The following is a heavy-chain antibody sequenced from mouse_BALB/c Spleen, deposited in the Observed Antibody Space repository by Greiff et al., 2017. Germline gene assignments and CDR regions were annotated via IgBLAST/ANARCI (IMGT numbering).Heavy chain of an antibody. CDR1: GFAFSSYD. V-gene: IGHV5-12-1*01. D-gene: IGHD2-14*01. CDR2: ISSGGGST. CDR3: ARDIGVWYFDV. Sequence: DVHLVESGGGLVKPGGSLKLSCAASGFAFSSYDMSWVRQTPEKRLEWVAYISSGGGSTYYPDTVKGRFTISRDNAKNTLYLQMSSLKSEDTAMYYCARDIGVWYFDVWGAGTTVTVSS. J-gene: IGHJ1*01.